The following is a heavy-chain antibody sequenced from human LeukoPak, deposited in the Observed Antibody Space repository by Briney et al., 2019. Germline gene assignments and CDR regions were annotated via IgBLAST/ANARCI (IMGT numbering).Heavy chain of an antibody. J-gene: IGHJ3*02. CDR1: GYTFTGYY. Sequence: GASVKVSCKASGYTFTGYYMHWVRQAPGQGLEWMGRINPNSGGTNYPQKFQGRVTMTRDTSISTAYMELSRLRSDDTAVYYCASRNVVVGATATDAFDIWGQGTMVTVSS. CDR2: INPNSGGT. CDR3: ASRNVVVGATATDAFDI. V-gene: IGHV1-2*06. D-gene: IGHD1-26*01.